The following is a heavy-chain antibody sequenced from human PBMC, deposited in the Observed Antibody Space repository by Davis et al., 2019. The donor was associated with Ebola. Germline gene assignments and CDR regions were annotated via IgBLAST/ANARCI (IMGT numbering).Heavy chain of an antibody. CDR1: GGSFSGYY. CDR3: AKDWRGYSYGTPSSMDV. J-gene: IGHJ6*02. Sequence: LSLTCAVYGGSFSGYYWSWVRQAPGKGLEWVSYISSSSSTIYYADSVKGRFTISRDNSKNTLYLQMNSLRAEDTAVYYCAKDWRGYSYGTPSSMDVWGQGTTVTVSS. D-gene: IGHD5-18*01. V-gene: IGHV3-11*01. CDR2: ISSSSSTI.